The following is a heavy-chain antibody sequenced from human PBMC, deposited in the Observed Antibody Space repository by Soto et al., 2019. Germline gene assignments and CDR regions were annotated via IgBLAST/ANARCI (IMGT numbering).Heavy chain of an antibody. CDR3: ARDPINFEPYGSSTPEFEY. CDR1: GFTFSSYS. Sequence: GGSLRLSCAASGFTFSSYSMNWVRQAPGKGLEWVSSISSSSSYIYYADSVKGRFTISRDNAKNSLYLQMNSLRAEDTAVYYCARDPINFEPYGSSTPEFEYWGQGTLVTVSS. J-gene: IGHJ4*02. V-gene: IGHV3-21*04. CDR2: ISSSSSYI. D-gene: IGHD3-10*01.